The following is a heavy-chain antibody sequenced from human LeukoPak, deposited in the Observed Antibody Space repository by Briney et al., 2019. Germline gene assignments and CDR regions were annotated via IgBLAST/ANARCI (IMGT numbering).Heavy chain of an antibody. V-gene: IGHV3-64D*06. J-gene: IGHJ4*02. Sequence: GGSLRLSCSASGFTFSNNNMAWVRQAPGKGLEYVSSIDANGDTSFYADSVKGKFTISRDNSRNTLSLQMTSLRPEDTAIYYCVKWRFLTGLDYWGQGALVTVSS. CDR2: IDANGDTS. CDR3: VKWRFLTGLDY. CDR1: GFTFSNNN. D-gene: IGHD3-9*01.